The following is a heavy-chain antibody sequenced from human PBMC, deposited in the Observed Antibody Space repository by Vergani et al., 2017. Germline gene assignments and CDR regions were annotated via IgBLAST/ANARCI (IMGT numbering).Heavy chain of an antibody. V-gene: IGHV3-30*18. CDR1: GFTFSSYG. J-gene: IGHJ4*02. CDR3: AKGSYDYVWGSSDY. Sequence: VQLLESGGGVVQPGRSLRLSCAASGFTFSSYGMHWVRQAPGKGLEWVAVISYDGSNKYYADSVKGRFTISRDNSKNTLYLQMNSLRAEDTAVYYCAKGSYDYVWGSSDYWGQGTLVTVSS. CDR2: ISYDGSNK. D-gene: IGHD3-16*01.